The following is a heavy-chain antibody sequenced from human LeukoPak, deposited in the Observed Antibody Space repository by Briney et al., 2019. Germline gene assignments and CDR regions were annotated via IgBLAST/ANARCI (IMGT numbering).Heavy chain of an antibody. V-gene: IGHV3-11*06. D-gene: IGHD2-15*01. J-gene: IGHJ5*02. CDR1: GFTFSDYY. Sequence: GGSLRLSCAASGFTFSDYYMSWIRQAPGKGLEWVSYTSSSSSYTNYADSVKGRFTISRDNAKNSLYLQMNSLRAEDTAVYYCARERLRGYCSGGSCYLDPWGQGTLVTVSS. CDR3: ARERLRGYCSGGSCYLDP. CDR2: TSSSSSYT.